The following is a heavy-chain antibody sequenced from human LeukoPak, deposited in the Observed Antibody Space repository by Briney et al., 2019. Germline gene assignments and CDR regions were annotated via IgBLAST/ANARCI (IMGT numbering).Heavy chain of an antibody. Sequence: GGSLRLSCAASGFTFSSYNMNWVRQAPGKGLEWVSSISSSSDYIYYADSVKGRFTISRDNAKSSLYLQMKSLRAEDTAVYYCAKFGSRIAVAGVFDYWGQGTLVTVSS. CDR3: AKFGSRIAVAGVFDY. D-gene: IGHD6-19*01. CDR1: GFTFSSYN. CDR2: ISSSSDYI. V-gene: IGHV3-21*04. J-gene: IGHJ4*02.